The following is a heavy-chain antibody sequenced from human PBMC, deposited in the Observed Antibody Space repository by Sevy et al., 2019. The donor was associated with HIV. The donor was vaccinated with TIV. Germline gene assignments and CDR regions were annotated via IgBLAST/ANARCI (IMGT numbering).Heavy chain of an antibody. CDR1: GFTVSDNY. CDR3: ARDRYYDAIGYYYYYYGMDV. J-gene: IGHJ6*02. V-gene: IGHV3-66*01. D-gene: IGHD3-22*01. CDR2: IDSDGSA. Sequence: GGSLRLSCAASGFTVSDNYMAWVRLAPGKGLEWVSLIDSDGSAYYADSVKGRFTISRDNVKNTLYLQINALRAEDTGLYFCARDRYYDAIGYYYYYYGMDVWGQGTTVTVSS.